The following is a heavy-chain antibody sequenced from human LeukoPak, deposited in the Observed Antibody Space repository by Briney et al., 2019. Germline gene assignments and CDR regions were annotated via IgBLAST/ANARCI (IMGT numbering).Heavy chain of an antibody. J-gene: IGHJ3*01. V-gene: IGHV1-69*13. CDR3: ARGLERGGYYYDSSGYYPG. CDR2: IIPIFGTA. CDR1: GGTFSSYA. Sequence: ASVKVSCKASGGTFSSYAISWVRQAPGQGLEWMGGIIPIFGTANYAQKFQGRVTITADESTSTAYMELSSLRSEDTAVYYCARGLERGGYYYDSSGYYPGWGQGTMVTVSS. D-gene: IGHD3-22*01.